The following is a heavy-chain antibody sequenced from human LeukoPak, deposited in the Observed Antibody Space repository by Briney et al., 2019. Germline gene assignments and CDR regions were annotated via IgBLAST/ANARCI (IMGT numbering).Heavy chain of an antibody. CDR3: ARASGDIVETATMGSY. Sequence: GGALRLSCAASGFTFNNYRMTWVRQAPGKGLEWVSSISSSSSSIYYADSVKGRFTISRDNAKNSLYLQMNSLRAEDTAVYYCARASGDIVETATMGSYWGQGTLVTVSS. D-gene: IGHD5-18*01. CDR2: ISSSSSSI. V-gene: IGHV3-21*01. J-gene: IGHJ4*02. CDR1: GFTFNNYR.